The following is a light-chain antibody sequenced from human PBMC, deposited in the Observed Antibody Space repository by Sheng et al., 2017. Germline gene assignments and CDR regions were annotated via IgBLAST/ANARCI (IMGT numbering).Light chain of an antibody. CDR1: QGISNS. CDR2: AAS. V-gene: IGKV1-27*01. Sequence: DIQMTQSPSSLSASVGDRVTITCRATQGISNSLAWYQQKSGKVPKLLIYAASTLQSGVPSRFSASGSGTDFTLTISSLQPEDVATYYCQKYNSAPVFTFGPGTKVDIK. CDR3: QKYNSAPVFT. J-gene: IGKJ3*01.